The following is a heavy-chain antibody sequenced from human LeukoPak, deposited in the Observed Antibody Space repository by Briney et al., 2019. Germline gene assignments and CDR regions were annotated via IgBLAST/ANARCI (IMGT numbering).Heavy chain of an antibody. CDR2: IYHSGST. Sequence: SETLSLTCTVSGYSISSGYYWGWIRQPPGKGLEWIGSIYHSGSTYYNPSLKSRVTISVDTSKNQFYLKLSCVTAADTAVYYCARGEMATIPAFDYWGQGTLVTVSS. J-gene: IGHJ4*02. V-gene: IGHV4-38-2*02. CDR3: ARGEMATIPAFDY. CDR1: GYSISSGYY. D-gene: IGHD5-24*01.